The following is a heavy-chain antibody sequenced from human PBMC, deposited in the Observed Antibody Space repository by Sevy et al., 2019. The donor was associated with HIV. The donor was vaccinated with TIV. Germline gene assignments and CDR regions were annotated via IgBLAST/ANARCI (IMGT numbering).Heavy chain of an antibody. D-gene: IGHD6-25*01. CDR2: ISSSGGST. CDR3: AKEDFRGFDA. Sequence: GESLKISCASSGFTFISHPMTWVRQAPGKGLEWVASISSSGGSTYYADSVKGRFTISRDNSKKMVDLQMNSLGVADTAVYFCAKEDFRGFDAWGQGTLVTVSS. CDR1: GFTFISHP. J-gene: IGHJ5*02. V-gene: IGHV3-23*01.